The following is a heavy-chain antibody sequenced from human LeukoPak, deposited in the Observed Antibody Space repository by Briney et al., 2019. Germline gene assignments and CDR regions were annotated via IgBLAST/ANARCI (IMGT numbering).Heavy chain of an antibody. Sequence: KPGGSLRLSCAASGFTFSNAWMSWVRQAPGKGLEWVGRIKSKTDGGTTDYAAPVKGRFTISRDDSKNTLYLQMNSLKTEDTAVYYCTTDLYYGSGYDAFDIWGQGTMVTVSS. D-gene: IGHD3-10*01. CDR3: TTDLYYGSGYDAFDI. V-gene: IGHV3-15*01. CDR1: GFTFSNAW. CDR2: IKSKTDGGTT. J-gene: IGHJ3*02.